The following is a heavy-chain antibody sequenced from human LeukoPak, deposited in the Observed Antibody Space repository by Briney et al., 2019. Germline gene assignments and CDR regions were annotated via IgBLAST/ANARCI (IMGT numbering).Heavy chain of an antibody. CDR2: ISGSGGST. CDR3: AKGKGYSYGPYDY. D-gene: IGHD5-18*01. J-gene: IGHJ4*02. Sequence: GGSLRLSCAASGFTFSSYAMSWVRQAPGKGLEWGSAISGSGGSTYYADSVKGRFTISRDNSKNTLYLQMNSLRAEDTAVYYCAKGKGYSYGPYDYWGQGTLVTVPS. CDR1: GFTFSSYA. V-gene: IGHV3-23*01.